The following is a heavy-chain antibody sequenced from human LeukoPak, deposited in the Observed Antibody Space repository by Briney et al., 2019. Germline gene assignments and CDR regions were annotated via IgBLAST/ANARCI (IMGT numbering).Heavy chain of an antibody. D-gene: IGHD6-19*01. CDR3: ARDDSSGLYYFDY. V-gene: IGHV3-7*03. CDR2: IKQDGREK. CDR1: RFTFSRYW. Sequence: GGSLRLSCAASRFTFSRYWMSWVRQARGKGVERVANIKQDGREKYYVDSVKGGVTISREKAKNSLYLQMNSLRAEDMAVCYCARDDSSGLYYFDYWGQGTLVAVSS. J-gene: IGHJ4*02.